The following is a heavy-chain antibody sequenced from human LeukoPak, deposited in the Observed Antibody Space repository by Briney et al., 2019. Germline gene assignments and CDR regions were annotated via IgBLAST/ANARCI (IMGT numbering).Heavy chain of an antibody. Sequence: ASVKVSCKASGYTFTGYYMHWVRQAPGQGLEWMGWINPNSGGTNYAQKFQGRVTMTRDTSISTAYMEVSRLRSDDTAVYYCARGDGYNWDYFDYWGQGTLVTVSS. CDR1: GYTFTGYY. D-gene: IGHD5-24*01. CDR2: INPNSGGT. CDR3: ARGDGYNWDYFDY. V-gene: IGHV1-2*02. J-gene: IGHJ4*02.